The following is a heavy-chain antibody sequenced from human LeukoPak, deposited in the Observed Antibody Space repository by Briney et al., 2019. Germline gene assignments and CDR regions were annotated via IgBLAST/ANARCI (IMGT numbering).Heavy chain of an antibody. V-gene: IGHV1-69*13. Sequence: ASVKVSCKASGGTFSSYAISWVRQAPGQGLEWMGGIIPIFGTANYAQKFQGRVTITANESTSTAYMELSSLRSDDTAVYYCARDPSSPQWELPFLAAFDIWGQGTMVTVSS. CDR3: ARDPSSPQWELPFLAAFDI. CDR2: IIPIFGTA. D-gene: IGHD1-26*01. J-gene: IGHJ3*02. CDR1: GGTFSSYA.